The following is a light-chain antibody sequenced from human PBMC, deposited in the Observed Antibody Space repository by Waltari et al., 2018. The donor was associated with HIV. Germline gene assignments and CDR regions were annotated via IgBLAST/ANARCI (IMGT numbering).Light chain of an antibody. V-gene: IGLV1-47*01. Sequence: SVLTHPPPASGTPGQRVPIPCSGLTSNIASNDLFWFQPLPGAAPKRPIHRNDQRPSGVPDRFSGSTSGTSASLAISGLRSEDEADYYCVAWDDSLRGVVFGGGTKVAAL. J-gene: IGLJ2*01. CDR2: RND. CDR1: TSNIASND. CDR3: VAWDDSLRGVV.